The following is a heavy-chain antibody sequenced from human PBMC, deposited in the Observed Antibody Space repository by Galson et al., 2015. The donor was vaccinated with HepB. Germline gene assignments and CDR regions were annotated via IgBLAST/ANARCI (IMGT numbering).Heavy chain of an antibody. D-gene: IGHD4-17*01. CDR3: ARQSYGDYTPIDY. J-gene: IGHJ4*02. V-gene: IGHV5-51*01. Sequence: QSGAEVKKPGESLRISCKGSGYSFTNYWIGWVRQMPGKGLEWMGIVYPGDSSTRYSPSFQGQVTISADKSISTAYLRWASLKASDTATYYCARQSYGDYTPIDYWGQGTLVTVPS. CDR2: VYPGDSST. CDR1: GYSFTNYW.